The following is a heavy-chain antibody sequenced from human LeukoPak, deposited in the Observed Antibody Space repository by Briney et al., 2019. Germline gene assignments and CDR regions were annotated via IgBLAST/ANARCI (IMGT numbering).Heavy chain of an antibody. CDR3: ARGAVAGYYFDY. V-gene: IGHV1-2*04. CDR1: GYTFTGYY. CDR2: INPDSGGT. D-gene: IGHD6-19*01. Sequence: ASVKVSCKASGYTFTGYYMHWVRQAPGQGLEWMGWINPDSGGTNYAQKFQGWVTMTRDTSISTAYMELSRLRSDDTAVYYCARGAVAGYYFDYWGQGTLVTVSS. J-gene: IGHJ4*02.